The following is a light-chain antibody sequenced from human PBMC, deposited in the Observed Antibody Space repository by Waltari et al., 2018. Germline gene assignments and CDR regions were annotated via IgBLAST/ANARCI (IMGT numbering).Light chain of an antibody. J-gene: IGLJ3*02. CDR3: QSADITGTYEV. Sequence: SYYLSQPPPVSVSPGQMARIPCSGAALPTQQSDWYQQKSGQAPVLVISKDTERPSNIPERFSASTSGTTVTLTISGVQAEDEADYYCQSADITGTYEVFGGGTKLTVL. CDR2: KDT. CDR1: ALPTQQ. V-gene: IGLV3-25*03.